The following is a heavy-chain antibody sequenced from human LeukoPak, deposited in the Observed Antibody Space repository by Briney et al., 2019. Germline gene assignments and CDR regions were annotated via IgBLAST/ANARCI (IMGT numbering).Heavy chain of an antibody. J-gene: IGHJ1*01. CDR2: INHSGST. D-gene: IGHD6-13*01. V-gene: IGHV4-34*01. CDR3: ARDENAAGTRYFQH. Sequence: PSETLSLTCAVYGGSFSGYYWSWIRQPPGKGLEWIGEINHSGSTNYNPSLKSRVTISVDTSKNQFSLKLSSVTAADTAVYYCARDENAAGTRYFQHWGQGTLVAVSS. CDR1: GGSFSGYY.